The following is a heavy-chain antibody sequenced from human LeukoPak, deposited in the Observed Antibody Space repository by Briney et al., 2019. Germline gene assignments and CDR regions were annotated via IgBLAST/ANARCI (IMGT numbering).Heavy chain of an antibody. CDR1: GGTFSSYA. Sequence: SVKVSCKASGGTFSSYAISWVRQAPGQGLEWMGRIVPIFGTANYAQKFQGRVTITTDESTSTAYMELSSLRSEDTAVYYCARVQGIPGIAVAAMDVWGKGTTVTVSS. CDR3: ARVQGIPGIAVAAMDV. CDR2: IVPIFGTA. V-gene: IGHV1-69*05. D-gene: IGHD6-19*01. J-gene: IGHJ6*03.